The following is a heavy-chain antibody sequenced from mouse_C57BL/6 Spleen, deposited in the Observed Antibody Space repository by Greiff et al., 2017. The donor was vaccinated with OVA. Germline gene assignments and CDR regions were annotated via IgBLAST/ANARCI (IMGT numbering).Heavy chain of an antibody. CDR1: GFTFTDYY. Sequence: EVKLMESGGGLVQPGGSLSLSCAASGFTFTDYYMSWVRQPPGKALEWLGFIRNKANGYTTEYSASVKGRFTISRDNSQSILYLQMNALRAEDSATYYCARLSYAMDDWGQGTSVTVSS. V-gene: IGHV7-3*01. J-gene: IGHJ4*01. D-gene: IGHD6-2*01. CDR3: ARLSYAMDD. CDR2: IRNKANGYTT.